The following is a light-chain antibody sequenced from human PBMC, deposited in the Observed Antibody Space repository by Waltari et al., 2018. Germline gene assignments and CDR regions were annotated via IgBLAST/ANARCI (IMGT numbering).Light chain of an antibody. CDR3: QQFGNSPPIYT. CDR2: AAS. J-gene: IGKJ2*01. V-gene: IGKV3-20*01. Sequence: EIVLTQSPDTLSLSPGERATLSCRTSQTISSDYLAWYQQKPGQAPRLVIYAASNRATGVPDRFSGSGSGTDFTLTISRLEPEDFAVYFCQQFGNSPPIYTFGQGTKVGIK. CDR1: QTISSDY.